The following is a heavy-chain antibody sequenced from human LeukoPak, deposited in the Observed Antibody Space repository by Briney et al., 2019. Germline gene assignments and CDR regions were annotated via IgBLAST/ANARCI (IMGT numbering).Heavy chain of an antibody. Sequence: PGGSLRLFCAASGFIFSTYSMNWVRQAPGKGLEWVSSISSSSSYIYYADSVKGRFTISRDNAKNSLYLQMNSLRAEDTAVYYCARDLWDWIQLWNDAFDIWGQGTMVTVSS. J-gene: IGHJ3*02. V-gene: IGHV3-21*01. CDR2: ISSSSSYI. D-gene: IGHD5-18*01. CDR3: ARDLWDWIQLWNDAFDI. CDR1: GFIFSTYS.